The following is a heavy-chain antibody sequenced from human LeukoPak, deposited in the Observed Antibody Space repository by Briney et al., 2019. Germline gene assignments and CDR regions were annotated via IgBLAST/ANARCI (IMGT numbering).Heavy chain of an antibody. V-gene: IGHV3-48*03. CDR3: ARTPFNIVVVPAAIEVQSNFYMDV. J-gene: IGHJ6*03. CDR2: ISSSGSTI. Sequence: GGSLRLSRAASGFTFSSYEMNWVRQAPGKGLEWVSYISSSGSTIYYADSVKGRFTISRDNAKNSLYLQMNSLRAEDTAVYYCARTPFNIVVVPAAIEVQSNFYMDVWGKGTTVTISS. CDR1: GFTFSSYE. D-gene: IGHD2-2*01.